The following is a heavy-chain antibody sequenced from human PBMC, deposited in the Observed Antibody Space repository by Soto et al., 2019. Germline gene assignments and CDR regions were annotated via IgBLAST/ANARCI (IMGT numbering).Heavy chain of an antibody. Sequence: SETRSLTCTVSGGSISNFYCSWIRQPPGKGLEWIGYISYSGNTNYNPSLKSRVSISVDTSKNQLSLNLTSVTAADTAVYYCARAPMVLSRSYFDCWGQGTPVTFSS. CDR3: ARAPMVLSRSYFDC. CDR1: GGSISNFY. J-gene: IGHJ4*02. D-gene: IGHD2-8*01. CDR2: ISYSGNT. V-gene: IGHV4-59*01.